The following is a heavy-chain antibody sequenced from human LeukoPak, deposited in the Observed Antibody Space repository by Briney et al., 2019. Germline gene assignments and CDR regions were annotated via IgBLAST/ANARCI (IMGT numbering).Heavy chain of an antibody. V-gene: IGHV1-2*02. J-gene: IGHJ4*02. CDR2: ISPNSGAT. CDR1: GYTFTGYY. Sequence: EASVKVSCKASGYTFTGYYMRWVRQAPGQGLEWMGWISPNSGATNYAQKFQARVTVTGDTSISTAYMELSSLRSDDTAVYYCARLGGGSSWSNFDFWGQGTLVTVSS. D-gene: IGHD6-13*01. CDR3: ARLGGGSSWSNFDF.